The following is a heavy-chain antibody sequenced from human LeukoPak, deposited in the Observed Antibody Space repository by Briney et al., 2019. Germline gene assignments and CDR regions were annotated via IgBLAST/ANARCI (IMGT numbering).Heavy chain of an antibody. CDR3: ARVWPRQNVVVTAPPRGWFDP. CDR1: GYTFTSYG. J-gene: IGHJ5*02. Sequence: ASVNVSCKASGYTFTSYGISWVRQAPGQGLEWMGWISAYNGNTNYAQKLQGRVTMTTDTSTSTAYMELRSLRSDDTAVYYCARVWPRQNVVVTAPPRGWFDPWGQGTLVTVSS. CDR2: ISAYNGNT. V-gene: IGHV1-18*01. D-gene: IGHD2-21*02.